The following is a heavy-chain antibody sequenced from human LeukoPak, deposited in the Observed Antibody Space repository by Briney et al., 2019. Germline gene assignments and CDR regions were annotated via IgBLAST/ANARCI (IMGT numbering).Heavy chain of an antibody. D-gene: IGHD3-22*01. J-gene: IGHJ4*02. V-gene: IGHV4-39*01. CDR1: GGSISSSSYY. CDR3: ARLNYDSSGYRLDY. Sequence: SETLSLTCTVSGGSISSSSYYWGWIRQPPGKGLEWIGSIYYSGSTYYNPSLKSRVTISVDTSKNQFSLKLSSVTAADTAVYYCARLNYDSSGYRLDYWGQGTLVTVSS. CDR2: IYYSGST.